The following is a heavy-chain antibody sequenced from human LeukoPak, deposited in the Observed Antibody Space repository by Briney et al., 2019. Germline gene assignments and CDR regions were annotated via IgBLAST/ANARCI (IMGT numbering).Heavy chain of an antibody. CDR2: IYYSGST. D-gene: IGHD2-15*01. V-gene: IGHV4-39*01. CDR3: ARRYCSGGSCYSDNWFDP. Sequence: SETLSLTCTVSGGSISSSSYYWGWIRQPPGKGLEWIGSIYYSGSTYYNPSLKSRVTISVDTSKNQFSLKLSSVTAADTAVYYCARRYCSGGSCYSDNWFDPWGQGTLVTVSS. CDR1: GGSISSSSYY. J-gene: IGHJ5*02.